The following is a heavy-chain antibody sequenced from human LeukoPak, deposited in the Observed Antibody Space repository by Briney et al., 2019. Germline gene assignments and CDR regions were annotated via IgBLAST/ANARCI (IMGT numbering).Heavy chain of an antibody. J-gene: IGHJ4*02. CDR2: IIPIFGTA. V-gene: IGHV1-69*13. CDR3: ASPVTAIRFDRFDY. Sequence: ASVKVSCKASGYTFTSYGISWVRQAPGQGLEWMGGIIPIFGTANYAQKFQGRVTITADESTSTAYMELSSLRSEDTAVYYCASPVTAIRFDRFDYWGQGTLVTVSS. D-gene: IGHD2-21*02. CDR1: GYTFTSYG.